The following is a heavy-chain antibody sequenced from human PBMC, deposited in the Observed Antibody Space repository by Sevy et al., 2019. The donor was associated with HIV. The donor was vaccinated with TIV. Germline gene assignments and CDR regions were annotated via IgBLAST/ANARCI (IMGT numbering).Heavy chain of an antibody. J-gene: IGHJ4*02. Sequence: GGSLRLSCAASGFTFSNYAMHWVRQAPGKGLEWVAIISYDGSNKYYADSVKGRFTISRDNSKNMLYLQMNSLRAEDTAVYYCARDPRAYGYYYYFDYWGQGTLVTVSS. CDR2: ISYDGSNK. CDR1: GFTFSNYA. CDR3: ARDPRAYGYYYYFDY. D-gene: IGHD3-22*01. V-gene: IGHV3-30-3*01.